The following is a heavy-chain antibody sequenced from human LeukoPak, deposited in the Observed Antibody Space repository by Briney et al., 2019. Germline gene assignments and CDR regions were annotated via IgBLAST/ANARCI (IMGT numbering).Heavy chain of an antibody. CDR1: GDSINNHY. CDR2: IYTRGST. V-gene: IGHV4-4*09. D-gene: IGHD1-1*01. J-gene: IGHJ5*02. CDR3: ARHWIETTKTYSYWFDP. Sequence: SETLSLTCTVSGDSINNHYWSWIRQSPGKGLEWIGFIYTRGSTNYNPSLKRRVTMSGDTSKNQVSPTLNSVTAADTAVYYCARHWIETTKTYSYWFDPWGQGTLVTVSS.